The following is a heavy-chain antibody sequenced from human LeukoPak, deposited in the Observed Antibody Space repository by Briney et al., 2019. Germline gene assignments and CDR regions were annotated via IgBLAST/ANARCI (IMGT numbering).Heavy chain of an antibody. D-gene: IGHD5-18*01. CDR2: IYTSGST. V-gene: IGHV4-61*02. Sequence: SQTLSLTCTVSGGSISSGSYYRSWIRQPAGKGLEWIGRIYTSGSTNYNPSLKSRVTISVDTSKNQFSLNLSSVTAADTAVYYCARYSYGGSYFDYWGQGAVVTVSS. CDR1: GGSISSGSYY. J-gene: IGHJ4*02. CDR3: ARYSYGGSYFDY.